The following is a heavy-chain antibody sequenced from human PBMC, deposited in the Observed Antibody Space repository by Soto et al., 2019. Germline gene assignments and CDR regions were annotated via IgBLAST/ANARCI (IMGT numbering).Heavy chain of an antibody. CDR1: GFTFSSYG. D-gene: IGHD2-2*01. J-gene: IGHJ4*02. V-gene: IGHV3-30*18. Sequence: ESGGGVVQPGRSLRLSCAASGFTFSSYGMHWVRQAPGKGLEWVAVISYDGSNKYYADSVKGRFTISRDNSKNTLYLQMNSLRAEDTAVYYCAKDKYPFCLDYWGQGTLVTVSS. CDR3: AKDKYPFCLDY. CDR2: ISYDGSNK.